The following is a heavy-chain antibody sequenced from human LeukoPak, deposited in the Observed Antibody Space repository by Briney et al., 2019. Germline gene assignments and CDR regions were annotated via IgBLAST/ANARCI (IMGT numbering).Heavy chain of an antibody. CDR2: INSDGSST. D-gene: IGHD6-19*01. CDR1: GFTLSSYW. CDR3: ARGTGYSSGWYNWFDP. J-gene: IGHJ5*02. V-gene: IGHV3-74*01. Sequence: GGSLRLSCAASGFTLSSYWMHWVRQAPGKGLVWVSRINSDGSSTSYADSVKGRFTISRDNAKNTLYLQMNSLRAEDTAVYYCARGTGYSSGWYNWFDPWGQGTLVTVSS.